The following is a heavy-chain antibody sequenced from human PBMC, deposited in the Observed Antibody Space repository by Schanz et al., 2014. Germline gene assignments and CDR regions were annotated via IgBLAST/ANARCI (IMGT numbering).Heavy chain of an antibody. V-gene: IGHV7-4-1*02. Sequence: QVQLVQSGSELKKPGASVKVSCKASGYTFISYFIHWVRQAPGQGLEWMGWINTNNGNPTYAQGFTGRFVFSLGTSVSTTYLQISSLKAEDTAVYYCARYSSGYYYGMDVWGQGTTVTVSS. J-gene: IGHJ6*02. CDR1: GYTFISYF. CDR3: ARYSSGYYYGMDV. D-gene: IGHD6-19*01. CDR2: INTNNGNP.